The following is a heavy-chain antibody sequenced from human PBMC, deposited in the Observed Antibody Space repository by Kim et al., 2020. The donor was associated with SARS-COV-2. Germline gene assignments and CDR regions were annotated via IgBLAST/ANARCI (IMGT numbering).Heavy chain of an antibody. Sequence: SETLSLTCTVSGGSISSYYWSWIRQPPGKGLEWIGYIYYSGSTNYNPSLKSRVTISVDTSKNQFSLKLSSVTAADTAVYYCARHPSYSSSSWPYYYYMDVWGKGTTVTVSS. CDR3: ARHPSYSSSSWPYYYYMDV. J-gene: IGHJ6*03. V-gene: IGHV4-59*08. CDR1: GGSISSYY. CDR2: IYYSGST. D-gene: IGHD6-6*01.